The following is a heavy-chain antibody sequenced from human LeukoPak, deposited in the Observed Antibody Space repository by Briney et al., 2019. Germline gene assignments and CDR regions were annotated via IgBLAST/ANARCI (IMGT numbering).Heavy chain of an antibody. D-gene: IGHD3-10*01. CDR2: IESNGLT. CDR1: GFTFSSYW. CDR3: ARAVTYFYGSVTYDWFES. J-gene: IGHJ5*01. Sequence: GGSLRLSCEASGFTFSSYWMHWVRQIPGKGLMWVSRIESNGLTLYADSVRDRFTISRDNGKNTVYLQMNSLRADDTAIYYCARAVTYFYGSVTYDWFESWGQGTLVTVSS. V-gene: IGHV3-74*01.